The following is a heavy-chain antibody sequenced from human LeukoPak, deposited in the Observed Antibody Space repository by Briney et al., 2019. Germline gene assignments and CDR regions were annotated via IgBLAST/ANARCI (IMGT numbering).Heavy chain of an antibody. CDR2: IYSGGFT. V-gene: IGHV3-NL1*01. Sequence: GGSLRLSCAASGFTFSSYSMNWVRQAPGKGLEWVAIIYSGGFTYYRDSVKGRFTISRDNSKNTLYLQMNSLRAEDTAVYYCARGSQYQLLFRHFDYWGQGTLVTVSS. CDR1: GFTFSSYS. D-gene: IGHD2-2*01. CDR3: ARGSQYQLLFRHFDY. J-gene: IGHJ4*02.